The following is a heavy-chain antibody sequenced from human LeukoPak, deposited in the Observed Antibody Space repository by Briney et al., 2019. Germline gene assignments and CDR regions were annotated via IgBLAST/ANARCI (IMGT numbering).Heavy chain of an antibody. CDR2: MYPGDSDT. D-gene: IGHD3-10*01. Sequence: SGGSLKISCKASGYTFTNYWIGWVRQMPGKGLEWMGIMYPGDSDTRYSPSFQGQVTISADKSISTAYLQWSSLKASDTAMYYCAASTYGSGSYVGFDSWGQGTLVTVSS. J-gene: IGHJ4*02. CDR3: AASTYGSGSYVGFDS. V-gene: IGHV5-51*01. CDR1: GYTFTNYW.